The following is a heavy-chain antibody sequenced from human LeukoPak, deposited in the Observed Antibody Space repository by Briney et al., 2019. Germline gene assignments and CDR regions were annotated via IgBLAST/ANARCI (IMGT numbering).Heavy chain of an antibody. D-gene: IGHD3-10*01. CDR2: ISSGSRYT. J-gene: IGHJ6*02. Sequence: PGGSLRLSCAASGFPFSTFYMSWVRQAPGKGLEWVAYISSGSRYTLYADSAGGRITVSRDDAQNLLFLQMNSLRAEDTAVYFCARDRAGSGNYYNHPHGLDLWGQGTAVSVSS. V-gene: IGHV3-11*05. CDR1: GFPFSTFY. CDR3: ARDRAGSGNYYNHPHGLDL.